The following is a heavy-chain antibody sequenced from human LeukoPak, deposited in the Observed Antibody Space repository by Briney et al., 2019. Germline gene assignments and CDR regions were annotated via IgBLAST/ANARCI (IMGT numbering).Heavy chain of an antibody. CDR1: GYTFTSYG. D-gene: IGHD3-10*01. V-gene: IGHV1-18*01. CDR2: ISAYNGNT. CDR3: ARDYRDYYGSGSHPFDL. Sequence: ASVKVSCKASGYTFTSYGISWVRQAPGQGLEWMGWISAYNGNTNYAQKFQGRVTITADESTSTAYMELSSLRSEDTAVYYCARDYRDYYGSGSHPFDLWGRGTLVTVSS. J-gene: IGHJ2*01.